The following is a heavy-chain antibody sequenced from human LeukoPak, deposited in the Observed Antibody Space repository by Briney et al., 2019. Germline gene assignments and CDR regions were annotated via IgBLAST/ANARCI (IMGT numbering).Heavy chain of an antibody. Sequence: SETLSLTRAVHGGSFSGYHWNWIRQSPGKGLEWIGEINDRGRTNYNPSLKSRVTLSVDTSKKQFSLKLSSVTAADTAVYYCARDPTTVVTLPYYFDFWGRGTLVTVSS. J-gene: IGHJ4*02. CDR2: INDRGRT. V-gene: IGHV4-34*01. CDR1: GGSFSGYH. D-gene: IGHD4-23*01. CDR3: ARDPTTVVTLPYYFDF.